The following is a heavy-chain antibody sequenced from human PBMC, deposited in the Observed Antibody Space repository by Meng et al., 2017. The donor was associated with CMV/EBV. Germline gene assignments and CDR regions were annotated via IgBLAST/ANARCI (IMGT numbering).Heavy chain of an antibody. CDR3: ARSLYSSSPHFDY. D-gene: IGHD6-6*01. J-gene: IGHJ4*02. CDR2: IIPIFGTA. V-gene: IGHV1-69*05. Sequence: KASGGTCSSYAIRWVRQAPGKGLEWMGGIIPIFGTANYAQKFQGRVTITTDESTSTAYMELSSLRSEDTAVYYGARSLYSSSPHFDYWGQGTLVTVSS. CDR1: GGTCSSYA.